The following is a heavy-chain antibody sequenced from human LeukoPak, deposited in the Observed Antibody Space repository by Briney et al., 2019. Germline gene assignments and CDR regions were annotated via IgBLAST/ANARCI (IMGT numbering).Heavy chain of an antibody. Sequence: ASVKVSCKASGYTFTSYGISWVRQAPGQGLEWMGWISAYNGNTNYAQKLQGRVTMTTDTSTSTAYMELRSLRSEDTAVYYCARDSKSKYSSSWYAYYYYYMDVWGKGTTVTVSS. CDR1: GYTFTSYG. D-gene: IGHD6-13*01. V-gene: IGHV1-18*01. J-gene: IGHJ6*03. CDR2: ISAYNGNT. CDR3: ARDSKSKYSSSWYAYYYYYMDV.